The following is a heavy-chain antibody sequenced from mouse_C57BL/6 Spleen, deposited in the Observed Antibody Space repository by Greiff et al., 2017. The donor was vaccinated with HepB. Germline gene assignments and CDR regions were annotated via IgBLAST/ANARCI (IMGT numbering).Heavy chain of an antibody. J-gene: IGHJ4*01. CDR1: GYSITSGYY. CDR3: ARDRSNYVYYYAMDY. Sequence: EVKLMESGPGLVKPSQSLSLTCSVTGYSITSGYYWNWIRQFPGNKLEWMGYISYDGSNNYNPSLKNRISITRDTSKNQFFLKLNSVTTEDTATYYCARDRSNYVYYYAMDYWGQGTSVTVSS. CDR2: ISYDGSN. V-gene: IGHV3-6*01. D-gene: IGHD2-5*01.